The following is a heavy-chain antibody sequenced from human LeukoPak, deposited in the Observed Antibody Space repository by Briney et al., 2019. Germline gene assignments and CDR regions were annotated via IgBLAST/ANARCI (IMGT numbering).Heavy chain of an antibody. CDR2: MNPNSGNT. CDR3: ARASSRLRFLEWLLYYFDY. V-gene: IGHV1-8*01. CDR1: GYTFTNYD. J-gene: IGHJ4*02. D-gene: IGHD3-3*01. Sequence: ASVKVSCKTSGYTFTNYDINWVRQATGQGLEWMGWMNPNSGNTGYAQKFQGRVTITRNTSISTAYMELSSLRSEDTAVYYCARASSRLRFLEWLLYYFDYWGQGTLVTVSS.